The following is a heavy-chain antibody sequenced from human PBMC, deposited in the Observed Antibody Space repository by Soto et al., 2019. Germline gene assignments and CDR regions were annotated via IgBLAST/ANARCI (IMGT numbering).Heavy chain of an antibody. Sequence: ASVKVSCKASGYTFTSYYMHWVRQAPGQGLEWMGIINPSGGSTSYAQKFQGRVTMTRDTSTSTVYMELSSLRSEDTAVYYCARSTKVGGNCSGGSCYMAPIDYWGQGTLVTVSS. CDR3: ARSTKVGGNCSGGSCYMAPIDY. V-gene: IGHV1-46*03. CDR1: GYTFTSYY. CDR2: INPSGGST. D-gene: IGHD2-15*01. J-gene: IGHJ4*02.